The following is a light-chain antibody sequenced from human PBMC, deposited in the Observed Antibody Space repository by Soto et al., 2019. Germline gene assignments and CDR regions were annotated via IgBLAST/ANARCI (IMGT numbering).Light chain of an antibody. CDR1: QRISNY. CDR3: QQSYSGPYS. J-gene: IGKJ2*01. V-gene: IGKV1-39*01. CDR2: AAS. Sequence: IQMTQSPSPLSASVGDRVTITCRARQRISNYLNWYQHKPGKATELLIYAASSFQSGVPSMFSGGGSGTDFALTISSLQPQEFGTYYCQQSYSGPYSFGQGTKMAIK.